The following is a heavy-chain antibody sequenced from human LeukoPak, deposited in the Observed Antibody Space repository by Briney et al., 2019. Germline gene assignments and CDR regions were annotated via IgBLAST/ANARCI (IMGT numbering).Heavy chain of an antibody. CDR1: GYTFTGYY. D-gene: IGHD3-3*01. V-gene: IGHV1-2*02. Sequence: GASVKVSCKASGYTFTGYYMHWVRQAPGQGLEWMGWINPNSGGTNYAQKFQGRVTMTRDTSISTAYMELSRLRSDDTAVYYWARSPDPIFGVVNFRYGMDVWGQGTTVTVSS. J-gene: IGHJ6*02. CDR3: ARSPDPIFGVVNFRYGMDV. CDR2: INPNSGGT.